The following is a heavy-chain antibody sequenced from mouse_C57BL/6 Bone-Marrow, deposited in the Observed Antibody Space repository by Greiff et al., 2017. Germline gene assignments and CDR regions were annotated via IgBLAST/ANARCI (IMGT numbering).Heavy chain of an antibody. Sequence: EVNVVESGAELVKPGASVKLSCTASGFNIKDYYIHWVKQRTEQGLEWIGRIDPEDGETKHAPKFQDKATITADTSSNTAYLQLSSLTSEDTAVYYCTRSLIYYGTNYWGQGTTLTVSS. D-gene: IGHD1-1*01. CDR1: GFNIKDYY. CDR2: IDPEDGET. V-gene: IGHV14-2*01. J-gene: IGHJ2*01. CDR3: TRSLIYYGTNY.